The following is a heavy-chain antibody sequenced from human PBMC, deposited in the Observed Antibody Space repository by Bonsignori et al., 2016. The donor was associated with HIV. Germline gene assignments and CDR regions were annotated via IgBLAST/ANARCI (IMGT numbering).Heavy chain of an antibody. V-gene: IGHV4-61*07. CDR2: IYYSGST. D-gene: IGHD3-10*01. J-gene: IGHJ5*02. Sequence: WIRQPPGKGLEWIGYIYYSGSTNYNPSLKSRVTISVDTSKNQFSLKLSSVTAADTAVYYCARLTMVRGASLRRWFDPWGQGTLVTVSS. CDR3: ARLTMVRGASLRRWFDP.